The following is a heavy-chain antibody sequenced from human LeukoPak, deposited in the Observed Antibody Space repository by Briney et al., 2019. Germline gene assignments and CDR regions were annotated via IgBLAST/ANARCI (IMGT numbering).Heavy chain of an antibody. Sequence: ASVKVSCKSSGGTFSTYAVTWVRQAPGQGLEWIGGIIPIFGITNCAQKFQGRVTVTADESTSTVFMDLSSLRSEDMALYYCARGPGDYGDFNWFDRWGQGTLVTVSS. V-gene: IGHV1-69*13. CDR1: GGTFSTYA. CDR3: ARGPGDYGDFNWFDR. CDR2: IIPIFGIT. D-gene: IGHD4-17*01. J-gene: IGHJ5*02.